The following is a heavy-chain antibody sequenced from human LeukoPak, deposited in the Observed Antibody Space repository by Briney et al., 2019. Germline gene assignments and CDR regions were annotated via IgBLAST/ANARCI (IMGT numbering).Heavy chain of an antibody. CDR2: ISAYNGNT. D-gene: IGHD5-24*01. J-gene: IGHJ4*02. V-gene: IGHV1-18*01. Sequence: GASVKVSRKASGYTFTSYGISWVRQAPGQGLEWMGWISAYNGNTNYAQKFQGRVTMTTDTSTSTAYMELKSLTSDDTAVYHCARGDVYFDSWGQGTLVTVSS. CDR3: ARGDVYFDS. CDR1: GYTFTSYG.